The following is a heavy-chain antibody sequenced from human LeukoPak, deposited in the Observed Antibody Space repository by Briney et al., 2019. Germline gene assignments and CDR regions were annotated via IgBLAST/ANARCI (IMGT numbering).Heavy chain of an antibody. D-gene: IGHD2-2*02. J-gene: IGHJ5*02. CDR2: ISSSSSYI. CDR1: GFTFSSYS. CDR3: AKDALQVVPAAINWFDP. V-gene: IGHV3-21*01. Sequence: GGSLRLSCAASGFTFSSYSMNWVRQAPGKGLEWVSSISSSSSYIYYADSVKGRFTISRDNSKNTLYLQMNSLRAEDTAVYYCAKDALQVVPAAINWFDPWGQGTLVTVSS.